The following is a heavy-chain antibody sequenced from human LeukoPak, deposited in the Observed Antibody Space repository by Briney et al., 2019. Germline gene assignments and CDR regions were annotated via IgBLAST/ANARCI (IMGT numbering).Heavy chain of an antibody. Sequence: PGGSLRLSCAASGFTFSNAWMSWVHQAPGKGLEWVGRMKSKTDGRETDYAAAGKGRFTISRDDSKNTLYLQMSSLKTEDTAVYYCTTERGSASWYEYYFDYWGQGTLVTVSS. D-gene: IGHD6-13*01. CDR2: MKSKTDGRET. V-gene: IGHV3-15*01. CDR1: GFTFSNAW. CDR3: TTERGSASWYEYYFDY. J-gene: IGHJ4*02.